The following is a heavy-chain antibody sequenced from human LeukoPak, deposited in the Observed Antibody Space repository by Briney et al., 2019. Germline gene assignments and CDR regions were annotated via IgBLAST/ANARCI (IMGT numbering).Heavy chain of an antibody. D-gene: IGHD2-8*01. CDR1: GYTFTSYY. Sequence: ASVKVSCKASGYTFTSYYMHWVRQAPGQGLEWMGTINPSGGSTSYAQKFQGRVTMTRDTSTSTVYMELSSLRSEDTAVYYWXRDXGXXXXTXXXXXINQYNWFDPWGQGTLVTVSS. J-gene: IGHJ5*02. CDR2: INPSGGST. V-gene: IGHV1-46*01. CDR3: XRDXGXXXXTXXXXXINQYNWFDP.